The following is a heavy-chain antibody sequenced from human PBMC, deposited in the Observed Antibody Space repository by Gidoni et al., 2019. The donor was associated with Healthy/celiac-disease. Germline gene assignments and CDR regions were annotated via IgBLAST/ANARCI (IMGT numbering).Heavy chain of an antibody. V-gene: IGHV3-30-3*01. D-gene: IGHD3-16*01. CDR2: ISYDGSNK. CDR3: ARDGGPFMITFGGVKGYFDY. CDR1: GFSFSSYA. Sequence: QVQLVESGGGVVQPGRSLRLSCAASGFSFSSYAMPWVRQAPGKGLEWVAVISYDGSNKYYADSVKGRFTISRDNSKNTLYLQMNSLRAEDTAVYYCARDGGPFMITFGGVKGYFDYWGQGTLVTVSS. J-gene: IGHJ4*02.